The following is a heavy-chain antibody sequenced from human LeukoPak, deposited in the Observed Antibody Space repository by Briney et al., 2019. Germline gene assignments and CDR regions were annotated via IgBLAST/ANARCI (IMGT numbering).Heavy chain of an antibody. CDR2: IYYSGST. J-gene: IGHJ5*02. CDR3: ARDRPAANWFDP. Sequence: PSETLSLTCTVSGGSISSYYWSWIRQPPGKGLEWIGYIYYSGSTNYNPSLKGRVTISVDTSKNQFSLKLSSVTAADTAVYYCARDRPAANWFDPWGQGTLVTVSS. V-gene: IGHV4-59*01. D-gene: IGHD2-2*01. CDR1: GGSISSYY.